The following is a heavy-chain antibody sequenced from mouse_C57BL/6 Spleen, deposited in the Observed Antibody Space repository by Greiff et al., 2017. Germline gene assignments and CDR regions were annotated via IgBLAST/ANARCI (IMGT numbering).Heavy chain of an antibody. J-gene: IGHJ2*01. D-gene: IGHD2-1*01. CDR2: IDPSDSYT. CDR1: GYTFTSYW. Sequence: VQLQQPGAELVKPGASVKLSCKASGYTFTSYWMQWVKQRPGQGLEWIGEIDPSDSYTNYNQKFKGKATLTVDTSSSTAYMQLSSLTSEDSAVYYCARGDGNCLDYWGQGTTLTVSS. V-gene: IGHV1-50*01. CDR3: ARGDGNCLDY.